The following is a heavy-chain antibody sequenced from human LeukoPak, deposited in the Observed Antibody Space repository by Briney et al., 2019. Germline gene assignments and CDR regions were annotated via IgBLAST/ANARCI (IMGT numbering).Heavy chain of an antibody. J-gene: IGHJ5*02. D-gene: IGHD6-13*01. V-gene: IGHV3-7*01. CDR3: ARGSYSSPDNWFDP. CDR1: GFTFSSYW. CDR2: IKQDGSEK. Sequence: GGSLRLSCAASGFTFSSYWMSWVRQAPGKGLEWVANIKQDGSEKYYVDSVKGRFTISRDNAKNSLYLQMNSLRAEDTAVYYCARGSYSSPDNWFDPWGQGTLVTVSS.